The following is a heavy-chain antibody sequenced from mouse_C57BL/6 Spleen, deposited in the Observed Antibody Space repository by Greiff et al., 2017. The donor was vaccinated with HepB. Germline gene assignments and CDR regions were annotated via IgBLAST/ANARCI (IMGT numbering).Heavy chain of an antibody. Sequence: VQLQQSGAELVRPGASVTLSCKASGYTFTDYEMHWVKQTPVHGLEWIGAIDPETGGTAYNQKFKGKAILTADKSSSTAYMELRSLTSEDSAVYYCTRPYGNYGAMDYWGQGTSVTVSS. CDR3: TRPYGNYGAMDY. J-gene: IGHJ4*01. D-gene: IGHD2-1*01. V-gene: IGHV1-15*01. CDR2: IDPETGGT. CDR1: GYTFTDYE.